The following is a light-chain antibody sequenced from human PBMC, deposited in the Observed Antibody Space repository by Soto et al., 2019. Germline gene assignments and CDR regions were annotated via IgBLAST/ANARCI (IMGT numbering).Light chain of an antibody. J-gene: IGLJ1*01. CDR1: SSNIGSNT. Sequence: QSVLTQPPSASGTPGQRVTISCSGSSSNIGSNTVNWYQQLPGTAPKLLIYDVTERPAGVPDRFSGSKSGNTASLTISGLQAEDEADYSCCSFAGSFSYVFGGGTKLTVL. CDR2: DVT. V-gene: IGLV1-44*01. CDR3: CSFAGSFSYV.